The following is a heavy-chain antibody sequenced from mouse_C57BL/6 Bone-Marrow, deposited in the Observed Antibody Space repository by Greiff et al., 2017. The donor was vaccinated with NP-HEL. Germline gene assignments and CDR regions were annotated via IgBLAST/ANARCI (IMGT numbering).Heavy chain of an antibody. V-gene: IGHV1-4*01. D-gene: IGHD2-4*01. CDR1: GYTFTSYT. Sequence: QVQLQQSGAELARPGASVKMSCKASGYTFTSYTMHWVNQRPGQGLEWIGYINPSSGYTKYNQKFKDKATLTADKSSSTAYMQLSSLTSEDSAVYYCARCDYDWFAYWGQGTLVTVSA. CDR2: INPSSGYT. CDR3: ARCDYDWFAY. J-gene: IGHJ3*01.